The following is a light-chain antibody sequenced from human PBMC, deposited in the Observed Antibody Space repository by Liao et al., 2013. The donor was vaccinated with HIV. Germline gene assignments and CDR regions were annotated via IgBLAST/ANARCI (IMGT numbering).Light chain of an antibody. CDR1: KLGDRY. CDR3: QAWDRDTAL. V-gene: IGLV3-1*01. CDR2: QDS. J-gene: IGLJ2*01. Sequence: SYELTQPPSVSVSPGQTASITCSGNKLGDRYASWYQQKPGQSPVLVIYQDSKRPLGIPERFSGSNSENTGTLTISGTQAVDEAVYYCQAWDRDTALFGGGTKLTVL.